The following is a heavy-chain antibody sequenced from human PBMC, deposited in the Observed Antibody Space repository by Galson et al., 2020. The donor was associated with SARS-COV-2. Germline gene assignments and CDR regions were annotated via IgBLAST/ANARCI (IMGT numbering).Heavy chain of an antibody. CDR3: AIDQKEDCSSSSCYLTMDYYYYYMDV. CDR2: INPSGGST. Sequence: ASVKVSCKASGYTFTSYYMHWVRQAPGQGLEWMGIINPSGGSTSYAQKFQGRVTMTRDTSTSTVYMELSSLRSEDTAVYYCAIDQKEDCSSSSCYLTMDYYYYYMDVWGKGTTVTVSS. J-gene: IGHJ6*03. D-gene: IGHD2-2*01. V-gene: IGHV1-46*01. CDR1: GYTFTSYY.